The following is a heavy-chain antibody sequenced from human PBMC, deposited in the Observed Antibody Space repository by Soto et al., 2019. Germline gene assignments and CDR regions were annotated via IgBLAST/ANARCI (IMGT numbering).Heavy chain of an antibody. V-gene: IGHV3-66*01. CDR3: ARGFNWAPS. Sequence: GGSLRLSCVGSGFTVANNYISWVRQAPGKGLEWVSVLYSGGSTYYADSVKGRFTISRDDYKNMLYLQMNSLSAEDTAIYYCARGFNWAPSWGQGTLVTVSS. CDR1: GFTVANNY. CDR2: LYSGGST. D-gene: IGHD3-16*01. J-gene: IGHJ4*02.